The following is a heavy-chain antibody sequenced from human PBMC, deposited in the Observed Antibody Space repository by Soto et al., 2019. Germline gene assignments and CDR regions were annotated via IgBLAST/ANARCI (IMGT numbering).Heavy chain of an antibody. V-gene: IGHV1-69*12. CDR1: GGTFSSYA. D-gene: IGHD6-6*01. J-gene: IGHJ6*02. CDR2: IIPIFGTA. CDR3: ARVSFWDSSNYYYYSMDV. Sequence: QVQLVQSGAEVKKPGSSVKVSCKASGGTFSSYAISWVRQAPGQGLEWMGGIIPIFGTANYAQKFQGRVTMTADEATSTDYKELSSLRCEDTAVYYCARVSFWDSSNYYYYSMDVWGQGTTVTVSS.